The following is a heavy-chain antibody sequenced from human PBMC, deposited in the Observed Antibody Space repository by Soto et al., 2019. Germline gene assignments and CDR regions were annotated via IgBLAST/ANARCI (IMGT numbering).Heavy chain of an antibody. Sequence: GESLKISCKGSGYSFTSYWIGWVRQMPGKGLEWMGIIYPGDSDTRYSPSFQGQVTISADKSISTAYLQWSSLKASDTAMYYCASRYYYGSGSYYNAQFDYWGQGTLVTVSS. CDR2: IYPGDSDT. CDR1: GYSFTSYW. CDR3: ASRYYYGSGSYYNAQFDY. D-gene: IGHD3-10*01. V-gene: IGHV5-51*01. J-gene: IGHJ4*02.